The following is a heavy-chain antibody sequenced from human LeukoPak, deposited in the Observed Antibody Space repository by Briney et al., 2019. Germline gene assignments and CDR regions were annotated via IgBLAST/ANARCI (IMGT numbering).Heavy chain of an antibody. CDR1: GYTFTNYY. D-gene: IGHD2-8*02. Sequence: ASVKVSCKASGYTFTNYYVHWVRQAPGKGLEWMGLINPTGSSTNYAQKFRGRVTMTRDTSATTVYMELSSLRSEDTAVYYCAREESGGYFDYWGQGTLVTVSS. CDR3: AREESGGYFDY. J-gene: IGHJ4*02. V-gene: IGHV1-46*01. CDR2: INPTGSST.